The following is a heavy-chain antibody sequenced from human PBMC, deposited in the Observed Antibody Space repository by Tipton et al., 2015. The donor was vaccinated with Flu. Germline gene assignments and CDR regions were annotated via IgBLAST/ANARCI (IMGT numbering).Heavy chain of an antibody. CDR2: MNPNTGRT. CDR3: VRAAGLLGPFDI. J-gene: IGHJ3*02. CDR1: GYTFTGKF. D-gene: IGHD2-8*02. Sequence: QSGPEVKKPGASVKVSCKTSGYTFTGKFLHWVRQAPGQGPEWMGWMNPNTGRTNYAQKFQGRVTMTRDTSITTAYMELSGLRSDDTAVYYCVRAAGLLGPFDIWGQGTMVTVSS. V-gene: IGHV1-2*02.